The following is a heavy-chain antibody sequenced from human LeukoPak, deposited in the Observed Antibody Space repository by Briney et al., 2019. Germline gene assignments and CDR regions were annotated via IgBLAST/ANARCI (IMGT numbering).Heavy chain of an antibody. Sequence: GGSLRLSCAASGFTFSDYFMGWVRQAPGKGLEWVANIKLDGSEKYYVDSVKGRFTISRDNAKKSLYLQMNSLRDEDTAVYYCARDFFAFGGVIALLDYWGQGTLVTVSS. J-gene: IGHJ4*02. CDR2: IKLDGSEK. D-gene: IGHD3-16*02. CDR1: GFTFSDYF. V-gene: IGHV3-7*01. CDR3: ARDFFAFGGVIALLDY.